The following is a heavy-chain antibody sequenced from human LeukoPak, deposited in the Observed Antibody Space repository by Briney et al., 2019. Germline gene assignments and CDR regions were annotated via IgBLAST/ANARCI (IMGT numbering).Heavy chain of an antibody. D-gene: IGHD6-13*01. CDR1: GGSFSGYY. J-gene: IGHJ4*02. V-gene: IGHV4-34*01. CDR2: INHSGST. Sequence: SETLTLTCAVYGGSFSGYYWSWIRQPPGKGLEWIGEINHSGSTNYNPSLKSRVTISVDTSKNQFSLKLSSVTAADTAVYYCARGRIAAAGAWFDYWGQGTLVTVSS. CDR3: ARGRIAAAGAWFDY.